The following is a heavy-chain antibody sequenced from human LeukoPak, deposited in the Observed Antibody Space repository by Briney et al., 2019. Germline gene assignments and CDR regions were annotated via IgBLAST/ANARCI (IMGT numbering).Heavy chain of an antibody. CDR1: GGTFSSYA. CDR2: IIPIFGTA. J-gene: IGHJ4*02. D-gene: IGHD3-10*01. V-gene: IGHV1-69*01. Sequence: SVKVSCKASGGTFSSYAISWVRQAPGQGLEWMGGIIPIFGTANYAQKFQGRVTITADESTSTAYMELSSLRSEDTAVYHCARDLDMVRGVISDDYWGQGTLVTVSS. CDR3: ARDLDMVRGVISDDY.